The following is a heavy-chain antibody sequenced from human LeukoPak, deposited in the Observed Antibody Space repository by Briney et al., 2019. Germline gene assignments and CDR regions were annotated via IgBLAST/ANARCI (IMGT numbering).Heavy chain of an antibody. D-gene: IGHD6-25*01. CDR3: ASMGLAAVNYFDY. CDR2: ISSSSSYI. J-gene: IGHJ4*02. Sequence: PGGSLRLSCAASGFTFSSYSMNWVRQAPGKGLEWVSSISSSSSYIYYADSVKGRFTISRDNAKNSLYLQMNSLRAEDTAVYYCASMGLAAVNYFDYWGQGTLVTVSS. CDR1: GFTFSSYS. V-gene: IGHV3-21*01.